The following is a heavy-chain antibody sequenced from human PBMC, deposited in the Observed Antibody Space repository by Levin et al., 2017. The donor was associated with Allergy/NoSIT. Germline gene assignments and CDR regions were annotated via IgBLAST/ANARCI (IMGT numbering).Heavy chain of an antibody. D-gene: IGHD3-3*01. J-gene: IGHJ6*02. CDR3: ARDFITIFGTLTMDV. CDR1: DFSIRSGYY. CDR2: VYHRDKK. Sequence: PSETLSLTCTVSDFSIRSGYYWGWIRQSPGKGLEWIGSVYHRDKKYYNPSLKSRVAISVDTSKNQFSLKLTSVTAADTAVYYCARDFITIFGTLTMDVWGQGITVIVS. V-gene: IGHV4-38-2*02.